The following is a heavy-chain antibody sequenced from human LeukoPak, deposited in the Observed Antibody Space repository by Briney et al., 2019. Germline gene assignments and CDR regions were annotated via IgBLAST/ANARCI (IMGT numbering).Heavy chain of an antibody. CDR2: ISGSGGST. J-gene: IGHJ4*02. CDR1: GFTFSSYG. Sequence: GGTLRLSCAASGFTFSSYGMSWVRQAPGKGLEWVSAISGSGGSTYYADSVKGRFTISRDNAKNPLYLQMNSLRAEDTAVYYCARFIAAPYYFDYWGRGTLVTVSS. D-gene: IGHD6-13*01. CDR3: ARFIAAPYYFDY. V-gene: IGHV3-23*01.